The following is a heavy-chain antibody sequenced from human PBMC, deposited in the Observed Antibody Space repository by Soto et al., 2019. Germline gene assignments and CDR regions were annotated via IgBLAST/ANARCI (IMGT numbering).Heavy chain of an antibody. V-gene: IGHV4-34*01. CDR1: GGSFSGYY. D-gene: IGHD5-18*01. CDR3: ARARSGYSYGYRLDP. CDR2: INHSGST. J-gene: IGHJ5*02. Sequence: SETLSLTCAVYGGSFSGYYWSWIRQPPGKGLEWIGEINHSGSTNYNPSLKSRVTISVDASKNQFSLKLSSVTAADTAVYYCARARSGYSYGYRLDPWGQGTLVTVSS.